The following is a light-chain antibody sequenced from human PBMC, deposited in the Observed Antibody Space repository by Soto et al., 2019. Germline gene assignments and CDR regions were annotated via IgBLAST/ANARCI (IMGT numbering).Light chain of an antibody. CDR3: CSYAGSYTSYV. Sequence: QSALTQPRSVSGSPGQSVTISCTGTSSDVGGYNYVSWYQQHPGKAPKLMIYDVSKRPSGVPDRFSGSKSGNTASLTISGLXAEDEADYYCCSYAGSYTSYVFGTGTKVTLL. J-gene: IGLJ1*01. CDR2: DVS. V-gene: IGLV2-11*01. CDR1: SSDVGGYNY.